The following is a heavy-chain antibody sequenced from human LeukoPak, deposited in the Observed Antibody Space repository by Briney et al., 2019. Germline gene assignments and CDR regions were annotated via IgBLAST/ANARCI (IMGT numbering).Heavy chain of an antibody. J-gene: IGHJ4*02. Sequence: GSLRLSCAASGFTFSSYSMNWIRQSPGKGLEWIGEINHRGSTNYNPSLTSRLTISVDTSKNQFSLRLTSVTAADTGVHFCARDPTTVMTVPWYFDTWGQGTLVTVSS. CDR2: INHRGST. D-gene: IGHD4-11*01. CDR3: ARDPTTVMTVPWYFDT. V-gene: IGHV4-34*01. CDR1: GFTFSSYS.